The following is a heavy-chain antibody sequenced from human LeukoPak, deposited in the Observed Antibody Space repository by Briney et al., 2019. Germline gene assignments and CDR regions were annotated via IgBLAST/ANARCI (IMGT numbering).Heavy chain of an antibody. Sequence: ASVKVSRRASGYTFTGYYIHWVRQAPGQGLEWMGWINPNSGGANYAQKFQGSITMTRDTSISTAYMELSRLRSDDTAVYYCARGTTIFGVAPPDYWGQGTLVTVSS. D-gene: IGHD3-3*01. CDR1: GYTFTGYY. CDR2: INPNSGGA. CDR3: ARGTTIFGVAPPDY. J-gene: IGHJ4*02. V-gene: IGHV1-2*02.